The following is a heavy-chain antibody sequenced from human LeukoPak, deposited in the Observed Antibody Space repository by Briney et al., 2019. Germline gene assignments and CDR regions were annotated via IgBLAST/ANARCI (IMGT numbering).Heavy chain of an antibody. D-gene: IGHD3-10*01. V-gene: IGHV3-23*01. J-gene: IGHJ4*01. CDR3: AKADDYASGSSNYFYY. CDR2: ISGSGGST. Sequence: PGGSLRLSCAASGFTFSSYDMSWVRQAPGKGLEWVSAISGSGGSTYYADSVKGRFTISRDNSKNTLYLQMNSLRAEDTAVYYCAKADDYASGSSNYFYYWGHGTPVTVSS. CDR1: GFTFSSYD.